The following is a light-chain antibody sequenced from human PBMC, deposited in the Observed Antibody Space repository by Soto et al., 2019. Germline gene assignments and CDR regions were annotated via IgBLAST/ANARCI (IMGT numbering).Light chain of an antibody. V-gene: IGKV1-33*01. J-gene: IGKJ3*01. CDR2: DAS. Sequence: DIQMTPSPSSLSASVGDRVTITCQASQDISNYLNWYQQKPGKAPKLLIYDASNLETGVPSRFSGSGSGTDFTFTISSLQPEDIATYYCQQYDNLPGGTFGPGTKVDIK. CDR1: QDISNY. CDR3: QQYDNLPGGT.